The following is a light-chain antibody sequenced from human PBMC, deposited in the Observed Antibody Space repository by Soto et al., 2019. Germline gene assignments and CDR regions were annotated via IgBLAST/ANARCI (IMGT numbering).Light chain of an antibody. CDR1: QSVSGSF. CDR2: DAS. J-gene: IGKJ5*01. Sequence: EIVLTQSPGTLSLSPGERATLSCRASQSVSGSFLAWFQQKPGQAPRLLIYDASNRATGIPARFSGSGSGTDFTLTISSLEPEDFAVYYCQQRSNWAITFGQGTRLEIK. V-gene: IGKV3D-20*02. CDR3: QQRSNWAIT.